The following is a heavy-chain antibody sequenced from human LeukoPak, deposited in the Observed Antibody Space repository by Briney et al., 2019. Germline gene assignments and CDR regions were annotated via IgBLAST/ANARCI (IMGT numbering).Heavy chain of an antibody. CDR1: GGSFSDYS. J-gene: IGHJ6*02. D-gene: IGHD2-2*01. CDR3: ARDVVVVPAAIHYGMDV. V-gene: IGHV4-34*01. CDR2: INHSGRT. Sequence: SETLPLTCAVYGGSFSDYSWGWIRQPPGKGLEWIGEINHSGRTYYNPSLRSRVTISVDTSKNQFSLNLSSVTAADTAVYYCARDVVVVPAAIHYGMDVWGQGTTVTVSS.